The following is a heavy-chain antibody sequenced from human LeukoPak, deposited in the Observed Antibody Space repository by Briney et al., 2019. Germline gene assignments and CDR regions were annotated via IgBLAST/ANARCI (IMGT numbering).Heavy chain of an antibody. J-gene: IGHJ5*02. CDR1: GGSISSYY. CDR3: ARLHVDTAMMGMYNWFDP. CDR2: IYTSGST. D-gene: IGHD5-18*01. V-gene: IGHV4-4*07. Sequence: SETLSLACTVSGGSISSYYWSWIRQPAGKGLEWIGRIYTSGSTNYNPSLKSRVTMSVDTSKNQFSLKLSSVTAADTAVYYCARLHVDTAMMGMYNWFDPWGQGTLVTVSS.